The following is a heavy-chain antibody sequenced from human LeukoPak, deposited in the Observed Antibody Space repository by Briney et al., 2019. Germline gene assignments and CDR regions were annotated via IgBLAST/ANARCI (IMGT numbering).Heavy chain of an antibody. CDR1: GFSFGDFE. CDR3: AKDDYGMDV. Sequence: GRSLGLSCVVSGFSFGDFEMHWVRRAPGRGLEWVTMISYDGSNKYYVDSVRDRFTVSRDNSKNTLSLHMNSLRPEDTAVYYCAKDDYGMDVWGQGTTVIVSS. V-gene: IGHV3-30*18. J-gene: IGHJ6*02. CDR2: ISYDGSNK.